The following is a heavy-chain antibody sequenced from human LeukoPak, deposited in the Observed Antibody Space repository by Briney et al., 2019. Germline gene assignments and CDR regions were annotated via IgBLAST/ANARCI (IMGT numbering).Heavy chain of an antibody. CDR2: IIPILGIA. J-gene: IGHJ4*02. V-gene: IGHV1-69*04. CDR1: GGTFSSYA. D-gene: IGHD5-18*01. Sequence: SVKVSCKASGGTFSSYAISWVRQAPGQGLEWMGRIIPILGIANYAQKFQGRVTITADESTSTAYMELSSLRSEDTAVYYCARRDGYGGRDYFDYWGQGTLVTVSS. CDR3: ARRDGYGGRDYFDY.